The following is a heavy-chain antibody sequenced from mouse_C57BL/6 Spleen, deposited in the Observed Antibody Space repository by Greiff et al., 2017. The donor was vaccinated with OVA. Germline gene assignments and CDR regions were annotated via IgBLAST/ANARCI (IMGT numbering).Heavy chain of an antibody. CDR1: GFTFSSYA. Sequence: EVKVVESGGGLVKPGGSLKLSCAASGFTFSSYAMSWVRQTPEKRLEWVATISDGGSYTYYPDNVKGRFTISRDNAKNNLYLQMSHLKSEDTAMYYCARDWDGYYEAYWGQGTLVTVSA. CDR3: ARDWDGYYEAY. J-gene: IGHJ3*01. V-gene: IGHV5-4*01. CDR2: ISDGGSYT. D-gene: IGHD2-3*01.